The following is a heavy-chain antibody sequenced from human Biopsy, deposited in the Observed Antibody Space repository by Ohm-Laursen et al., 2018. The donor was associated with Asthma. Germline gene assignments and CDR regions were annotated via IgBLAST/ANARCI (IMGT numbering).Heavy chain of an antibody. CDR2: ISYDGRNK. CDR1: GFTFRSYG. V-gene: IGHV3-30*03. Sequence: SLRLSCAASGFTFRSYGMHWVRQAPGKGLEWVAVISYDGRNKYYADSVKGRFTISRDNSKNTLYLQMNSLRAEDTAVYYCAREGGDYLSGYYYYYGMDVWGQGTTVTVSS. D-gene: IGHD4-17*01. J-gene: IGHJ6*02. CDR3: AREGGDYLSGYYYYYGMDV.